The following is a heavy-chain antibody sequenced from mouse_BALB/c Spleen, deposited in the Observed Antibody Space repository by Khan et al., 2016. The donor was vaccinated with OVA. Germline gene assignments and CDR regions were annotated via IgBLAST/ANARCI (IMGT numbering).Heavy chain of an antibody. J-gene: IGHJ3*01. V-gene: IGHV1S137*01. CDR3: ARGGGGERFAY. CDR1: GYTFTDYT. CDR2: ISTYYGDT. Sequence: VELKQSGAELVRPGVSVKISCKGSGYTFTDYTMHWVKQSHAKSLEWIGVISTYYGDTNYNQKFKGKATMTVDKSSNTAYMDLDRLTSEDSAIYYWARGGGGERFAYWGQGTLVTVSA.